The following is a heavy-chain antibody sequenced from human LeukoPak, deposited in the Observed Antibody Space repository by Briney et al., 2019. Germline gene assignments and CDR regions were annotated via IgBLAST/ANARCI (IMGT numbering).Heavy chain of an antibody. Sequence: GASVKVSCKASGYTFTSYYMHWVRQAPGQGLEWMGWTNPNSGGTNYAQKFQGRVTMTRDTSISTAYMELSRLRSDDTAVYYCARVLAGYSSSWYPGYWGQGTLVTVSS. J-gene: IGHJ4*02. V-gene: IGHV1-2*02. CDR1: GYTFTSYY. D-gene: IGHD6-13*01. CDR2: TNPNSGGT. CDR3: ARVLAGYSSSWYPGY.